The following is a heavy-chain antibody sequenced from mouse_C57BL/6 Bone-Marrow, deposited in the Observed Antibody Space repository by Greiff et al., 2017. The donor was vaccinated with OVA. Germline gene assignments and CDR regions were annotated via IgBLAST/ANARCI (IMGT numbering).Heavy chain of an antibody. Sequence: QVQLKQPGAELVKPGASVKLSCKASGYTFTSYWMHWVKQRPGQGLEWIGMIHPNSGSTNYNEKFKSKATLTVDKSSSTAYMQLSSLTSEDSAVYYCARGAPEYYFDYWGQGTTLTVSS. CDR1: GYTFTSYW. D-gene: IGHD3-1*01. J-gene: IGHJ2*01. CDR3: ARGAPEYYFDY. CDR2: IHPNSGST. V-gene: IGHV1-64*01.